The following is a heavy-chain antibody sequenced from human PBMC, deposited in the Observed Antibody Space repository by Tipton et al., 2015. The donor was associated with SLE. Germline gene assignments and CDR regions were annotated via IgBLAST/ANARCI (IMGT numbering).Heavy chain of an antibody. V-gene: IGHV3-30*18. CDR1: GFTFSSYV. CDR2: ISYDGTNK. Sequence: SLRLSCAASGFTFSSYVMHWVRQAPGKGLEWVALISYDGTNKYYVDSVKGRFTISRDNSKNTVCLQMNSLRAEDTAVYYCANDALRGQGTLVTVSS. J-gene: IGHJ4*02. CDR3: ANDAL.